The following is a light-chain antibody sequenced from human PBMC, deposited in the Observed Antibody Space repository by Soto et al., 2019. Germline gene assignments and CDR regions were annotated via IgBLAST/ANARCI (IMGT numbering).Light chain of an antibody. J-gene: IGLJ1*01. CDR1: SDDVGGYNY. CDR3: SSYTSRSTLFV. CDR2: EVS. V-gene: IGLV2-14*01. Sequence: QSALTQPASVSVSPGQSITMSCTGTSDDVGGYNYVSWYQQHPGKAPKLIISEVSNRPSGVSLRFSGSKSGNTASLTISGLQAEDEADYYCSSYTSRSTLFVFGTGTKVTVL.